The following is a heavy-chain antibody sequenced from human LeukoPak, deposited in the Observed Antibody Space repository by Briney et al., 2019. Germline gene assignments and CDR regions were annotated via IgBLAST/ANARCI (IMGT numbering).Heavy chain of an antibody. CDR3: ARGLCGSTSCYYYYMDV. J-gene: IGHJ6*03. CDR1: GYTFTSYG. CDR2: ISAYNGNT. D-gene: IGHD2-2*01. Sequence: GASVKVSCKASGYTFTSYGISWVRQAPGQGLEWMGWISAYNGNTNYAQKLQGRVTMTTDTSTSTAYMELRSLRSGDTAVYYCARGLCGSTSCYYYYMDVWGKGTTVTVSS. V-gene: IGHV1-18*01.